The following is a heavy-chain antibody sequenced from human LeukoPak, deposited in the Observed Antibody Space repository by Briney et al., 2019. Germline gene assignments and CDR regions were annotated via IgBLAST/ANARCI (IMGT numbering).Heavy chain of an antibody. Sequence: ATVKVSCKASAYTFSTYYLLWVRQAPGRGREWMGMISPSDGSTSHAQKFQGRVTMTRDKSTSTVYMELRSLRSEDTAVYYCARVHARDYYYYYYMDVWGKGTTVTVSS. CDR1: AYTFSTYY. J-gene: IGHJ6*03. V-gene: IGHV1-46*01. CDR2: ISPSDGST. CDR3: ARVHARDYYYYYYMDV.